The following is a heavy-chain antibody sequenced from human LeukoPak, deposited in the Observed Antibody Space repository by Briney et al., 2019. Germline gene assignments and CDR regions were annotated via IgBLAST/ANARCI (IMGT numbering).Heavy chain of an antibody. D-gene: IGHD3-10*02. CDR3: AELGITMIGGV. V-gene: IGHV3-48*04. J-gene: IGHJ6*04. CDR1: GFTFSRYS. CDR2: ISSSGSTI. Sequence: PGGSLRLSCAASGFTFSRYSMNWVRQDPGKGLEWVSYISSSGSTIYYADSVKGRFTISRDNAKNSLYLQMNSLRAEDTAVYYCAELGITMIGGVWGKGTTVTISS.